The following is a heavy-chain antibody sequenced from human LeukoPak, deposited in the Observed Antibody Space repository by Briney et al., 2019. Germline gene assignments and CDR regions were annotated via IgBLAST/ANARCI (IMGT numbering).Heavy chain of an antibody. V-gene: IGHV3-48*03. CDR3: ASESITMVRGVIHYYGMDV. CDR2: ISSSGSTI. D-gene: IGHD3-10*01. CDR1: GFTFSSYE. J-gene: IGHJ6*02. Sequence: PGGSLRLSCAASGFTFSSYEMTWVRQAPGKGLEGGSYISSSGSTIYYADSVKGRFTISRDNAKNSLYLQMNSLRAEDTAVYYCASESITMVRGVIHYYGMDVWGQGTTVTVSS.